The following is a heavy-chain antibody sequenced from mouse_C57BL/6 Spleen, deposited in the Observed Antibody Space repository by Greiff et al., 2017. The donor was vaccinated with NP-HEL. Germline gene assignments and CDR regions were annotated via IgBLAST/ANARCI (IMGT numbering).Heavy chain of an antibody. CDR2: IHPNSGST. D-gene: IGHD1-1*01. CDR3: ARSEGHYYGSSSYYYAMDY. V-gene: IGHV1-64*01. CDR1: GYTFTSYW. J-gene: IGHJ4*01. Sequence: VKLQQPGAELVKPGASVKLSCKASGYTFTSYWMHWVKQRPGQGLEWIGMIHPNSGSTNYNEKFKSKATLTVDKSSSTAYMQLSSLTSEDSAVYYCARSEGHYYGSSSYYYAMDYWGQGTSVTVSS.